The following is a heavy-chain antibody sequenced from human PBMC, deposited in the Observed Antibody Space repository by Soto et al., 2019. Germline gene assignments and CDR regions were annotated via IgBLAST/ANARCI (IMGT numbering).Heavy chain of an antibody. CDR2: IIPIFGTA. V-gene: IGHV1-69*01. J-gene: IGHJ6*02. CDR1: GGTFSSYA. CDR3: ATNDGYCSGGRCYSYYCYGMDV. Sequence: QVQLVQSGAEVKKPGSSVKVSCKASGGTFSSYAISWVRQSPGQGLEWMGGIIPIFGTANYAQKFQGRVTITADESTSTAYMELSSLRSEDTAVYYCATNDGYCSGGRCYSYYCYGMDVWGQGSTVTVAS. D-gene: IGHD2-15*01.